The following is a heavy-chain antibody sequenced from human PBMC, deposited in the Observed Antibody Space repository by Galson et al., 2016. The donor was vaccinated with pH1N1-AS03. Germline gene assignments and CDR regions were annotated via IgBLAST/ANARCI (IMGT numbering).Heavy chain of an antibody. D-gene: IGHD5-24*01. V-gene: IGHV5-51*01. Sequence: SLKISCQTSGYIFTSYWVAWVRHMPGKGLEWMGIIYPGDSDTRHSPSFQGQVTISADRSINTAYLQGSSLMASDTAIYYCARQVRDGYNDYFDYWGQGILVTVSS. CDR3: ARQVRDGYNDYFDY. CDR1: GYIFTSYW. CDR2: IYPGDSDT. J-gene: IGHJ4*02.